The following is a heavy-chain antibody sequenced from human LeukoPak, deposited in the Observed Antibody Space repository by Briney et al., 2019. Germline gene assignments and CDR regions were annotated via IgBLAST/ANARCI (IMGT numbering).Heavy chain of an antibody. D-gene: IGHD3-10*01. Sequence: ASVKVSCKASGYTFTGYYIHWVRPAPGQGLEWMGWINPNDGDTNYVQKFQGRVTMTRDTSISTAYMELSRLRSDDSGVYYCARDLPDTPMVLRLHYGMDVWGQGTTVTVSS. CDR3: ARDLPDTPMVLRLHYGMDV. J-gene: IGHJ6*02. CDR2: INPNDGDT. V-gene: IGHV1-2*02. CDR1: GYTFTGYY.